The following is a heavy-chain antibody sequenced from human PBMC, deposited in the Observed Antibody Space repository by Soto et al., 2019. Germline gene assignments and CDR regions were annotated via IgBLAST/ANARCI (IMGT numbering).Heavy chain of an antibody. CDR1: GGSISSYY. J-gene: IGHJ6*03. V-gene: IGHV4-59*08. CDR2: IYYSGST. CDR3: ARHMSGVPAAMLDSRPMDV. Sequence: SETLSLTCTVSGGSISSYYWSWIRQPPGKGLEWIGYIYYSGSTNYNPSLKSRVTISVDTSKNQFSLKLSSVTAADTAVYYCARHMSGVPAAMLDSRPMDVWGKGTTVTVSS. D-gene: IGHD2-2*01.